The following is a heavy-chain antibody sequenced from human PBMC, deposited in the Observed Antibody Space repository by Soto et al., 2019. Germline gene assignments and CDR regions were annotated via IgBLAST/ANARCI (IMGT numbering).Heavy chain of an antibody. CDR1: GGTFSSYA. Sequence: GASVKVSCKASGGTFSSYAISWVRQAPGQGLEWMGGIIPIFGTANYAQKFQGRVTITADESTSTAYMELSSLRSEDTAVYYCATHRGDILTGYHQPFDYWGQGTLVTVSS. J-gene: IGHJ4*02. D-gene: IGHD3-9*01. CDR2: IIPIFGTA. V-gene: IGHV1-69*13. CDR3: ATHRGDILTGYHQPFDY.